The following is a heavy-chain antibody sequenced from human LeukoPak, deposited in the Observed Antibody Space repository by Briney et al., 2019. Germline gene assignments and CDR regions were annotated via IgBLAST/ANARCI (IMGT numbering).Heavy chain of an antibody. CDR3: ARRSVADTTGYGLDL. V-gene: IGHV5-51*01. D-gene: IGHD4-11*01. Sequence: GESLKISCSASGYKFPNQWLAWVRQMPGKGLEWVGNIYPGDSDTRYNPSFQGHVTISADKSTSTAYLQWSRLQASDTAMYYCARRSVADTTGYGLDLWGQGTLITVSS. CDR1: GYKFPNQW. J-gene: IGHJ3*01. CDR2: IYPGDSDT.